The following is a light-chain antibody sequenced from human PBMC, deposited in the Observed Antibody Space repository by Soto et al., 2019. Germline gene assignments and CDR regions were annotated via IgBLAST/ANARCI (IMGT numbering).Light chain of an antibody. CDR2: RTS. CDR3: LLLDGGAWV. CDR1: TGAVTSGYY. Sequence: QAVVTQEPSLTVSPGGTVTLTCASSTGAVTSGYYPSWFQRKPGEAPRTLSYRTSNKHSCTPARFSGSLLGGKAALTLSGVQPEDEAEYYRLLLDGGAWVFGGGTKLTVL. J-gene: IGLJ3*02. V-gene: IGLV7-43*01.